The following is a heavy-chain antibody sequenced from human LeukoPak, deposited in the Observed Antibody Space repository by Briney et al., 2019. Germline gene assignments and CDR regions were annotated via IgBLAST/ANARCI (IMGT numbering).Heavy chain of an antibody. CDR1: GYFISSGYY. J-gene: IGHJ5*02. Sequence: PPETLSLTCTVSGYFISSGYYWGWIRQPPGKGLEWIGNIYHSGSTDYNPSLKSRVTISVDTSKNQFSLKLSSVTAADTAVYYCARGGLIAPSGRWFGELSIWYNWFDPWGQGTLVTVSS. CDR2: IYHSGST. D-gene: IGHD3-10*01. V-gene: IGHV4-38-2*02. CDR3: ARGGLIAPSGRWFGELSIWYNWFDP.